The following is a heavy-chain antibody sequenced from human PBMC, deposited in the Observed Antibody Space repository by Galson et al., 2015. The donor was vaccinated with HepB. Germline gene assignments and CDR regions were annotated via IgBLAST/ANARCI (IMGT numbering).Heavy chain of an antibody. CDR2: INHSGST. CDR1: GGSFSGYY. Sequence: ETLSLTCAGYGGSFSGYYWSWIRQPPGKGLEWIGEINHSGSTNYNPSLKGRVTISVDTSKNQFSLKLSSVTAADTAVYYCAREKNPAHIAAAGGRYFDLWGRGTLVTVSS. CDR3: AREKNPAHIAAAGGRYFDL. J-gene: IGHJ2*01. D-gene: IGHD6-13*01. V-gene: IGHV4-34*01.